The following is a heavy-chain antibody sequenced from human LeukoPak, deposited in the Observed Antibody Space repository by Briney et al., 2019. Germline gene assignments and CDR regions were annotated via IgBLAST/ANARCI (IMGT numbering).Heavy chain of an antibody. CDR1: GGSFSGYY. D-gene: IGHD2-15*01. J-gene: IGHJ6*04. V-gene: IGHV4-34*01. CDR3: ARGRLSRYGMDV. CDR2: INHSGST. Sequence: SETLSLTCAVYGGSFSGYYWSRLRQPPGKGLEWIGEINHSGSTNYNPSLKSRVTISVDTSKNQFSLKLSSVTAADTAVYYCARGRLSRYGMDVWGKGTTVTVSS.